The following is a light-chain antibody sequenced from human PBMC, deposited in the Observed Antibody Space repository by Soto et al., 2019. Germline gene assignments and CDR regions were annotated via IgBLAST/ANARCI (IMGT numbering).Light chain of an antibody. Sequence: QSALTQPPSVSGSPGQSITISCTGTSSDVGGYNYVSWYQQHPGKAPKLMIYEVSNRPSGVSNRFSGSKSGNTASLTISGLQAEDEADYYCSSYTSSSSLAYVFGTGTKVTVL. CDR1: SSDVGGYNY. V-gene: IGLV2-14*01. J-gene: IGLJ1*01. CDR3: SSYTSSSSLAYV. CDR2: EVS.